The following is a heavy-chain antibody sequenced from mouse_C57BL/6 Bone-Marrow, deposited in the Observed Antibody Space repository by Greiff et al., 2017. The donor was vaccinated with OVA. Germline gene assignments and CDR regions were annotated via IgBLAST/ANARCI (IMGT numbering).Heavy chain of an antibody. CDR3: ARGGAVVAKDY. Sequence: QVQLKESGPELVKPGASVKISCKASGYAFSSSWMNWVKQRPGKGLEWIGRIYPGDGDTNYNGKFKGKATLTADKSSSTAYMQLSSLTSEDSAVYFCARGGAVVAKDYWGQGTTLTVSS. D-gene: IGHD1-1*01. CDR2: IYPGDGDT. CDR1: GYAFSSSW. J-gene: IGHJ2*01. V-gene: IGHV1-82*01.